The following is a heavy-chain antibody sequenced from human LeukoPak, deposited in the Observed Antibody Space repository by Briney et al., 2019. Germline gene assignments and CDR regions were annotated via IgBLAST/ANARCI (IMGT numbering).Heavy chain of an antibody. CDR1: GYTFTGYY. CDR2: INPNSGGT. CDR3: ARDLGKRYYFDY. J-gene: IGHJ4*02. Sequence: GASVKVSCKASGYTFTGYYMHWVRQAPGQGLEWMGWINPNSGGTNYAQKLQGRVTMTTDTSTSTAYMELRSLRSDDTAVYYCARDLGKRYYFDYWGQGTLVTVSS. V-gene: IGHV1-2*02.